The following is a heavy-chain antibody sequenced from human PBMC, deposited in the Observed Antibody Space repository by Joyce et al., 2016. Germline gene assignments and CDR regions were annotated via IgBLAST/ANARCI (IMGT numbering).Heavy chain of an antibody. CDR2: ISSISSYI. CDR1: GFTFSSYS. CDR3: ARELTYNYGSGSYYQSYYFDY. V-gene: IGHV3-21*01. Sequence: EVQLVESGGGLVKPGGSLRLSCAASGFTFSSYSMNWVRQAPGKGLEWGSSISSISSYIYYADSVKGRITISRDNAKNSLYLQMNSLRAEDTAVYYCARELTYNYGSGSYYQSYYFDYWGQGTLVTVSS. D-gene: IGHD3-10*01. J-gene: IGHJ4*02.